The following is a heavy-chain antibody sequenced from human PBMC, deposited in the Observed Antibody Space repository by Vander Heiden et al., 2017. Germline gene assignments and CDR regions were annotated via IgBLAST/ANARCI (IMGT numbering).Heavy chain of an antibody. J-gene: IGHJ6*02. V-gene: IGHV1-2*02. CDR3: ARQRTLDV. Sequence: HVQLVLSGAEAKKPGPSVTISCNASGYTFSDNYVYWVRQARGQGLEWMGWINPNSGGTYYAQNFQDRVTMTRNTSINTAYMELSRLTSDDTAVYYCARQRTLDVWGQGTTVTVSS. CDR2: INPNSGGT. CDR1: GYTFSDNY.